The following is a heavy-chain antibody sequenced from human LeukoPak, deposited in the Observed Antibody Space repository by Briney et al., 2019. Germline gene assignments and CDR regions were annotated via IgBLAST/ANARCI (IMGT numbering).Heavy chain of an antibody. CDR1: GGSINTNY. J-gene: IGHJ4*02. CDR3: ARGLGYDFWSGYYLAPPPFDY. D-gene: IGHD3-3*01. Sequence: TSETLSLTCTVSGGSINTNYWSWIRQPPGRGLEWIGYIYSNGSTNYNPSLKSRVTISVDTSKNQFSLKLSSVTAADTAVYYCARGLGYDFWSGYYLAPPPFDYWGQGTLVTVSS. V-gene: IGHV4-59*12. CDR2: IYSNGST.